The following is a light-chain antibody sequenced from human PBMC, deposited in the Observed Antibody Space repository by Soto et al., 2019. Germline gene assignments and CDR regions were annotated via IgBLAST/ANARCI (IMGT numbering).Light chain of an antibody. CDR1: QSIDSW. CDR2: KAS. J-gene: IGKJ1*01. CDR3: QNYKSYPWK. V-gene: IGKV1-5*03. Sequence: IQMTQSASTMSASVGDRVTITCRASQSIDSWLAWYQQKPGKAPKFLMYKASNLESGVPSRFSGSGSETAFTLTISSLQPDDFAIYYCQNYKSYPWKFGQGTKVDIK.